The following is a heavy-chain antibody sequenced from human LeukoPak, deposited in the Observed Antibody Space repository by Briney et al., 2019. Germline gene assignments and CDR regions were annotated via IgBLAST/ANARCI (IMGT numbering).Heavy chain of an antibody. Sequence: SETLSLTCAVYGGSFSGYYWSWIRQPPGKGLEWIGEINHSGSTNYNPSLKSRVTISVDTSKNQFSLKLSSVTAADTAVYYCARRPYYGSGSYSIGNWGQGTLVTVSS. J-gene: IGHJ4*02. CDR3: ARRPYYGSGSYSIGN. CDR1: GGSFSGYY. CDR2: INHSGST. D-gene: IGHD3-10*01. V-gene: IGHV4-34*01.